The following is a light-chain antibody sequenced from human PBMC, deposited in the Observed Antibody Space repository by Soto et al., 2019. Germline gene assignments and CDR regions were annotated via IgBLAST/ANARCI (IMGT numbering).Light chain of an antibody. CDR3: QQYDSWPQA. CDR1: QSIINH. CDR2: GAS. V-gene: IGKV3-15*01. Sequence: PLERATLSWLASQSIINHLAWYQQKPGLSPRLLISGASTRATGSPVRFSGSGSGTDFTLTISRLESEDFALYYCQQYDSWPQAFGQGGKADIK. J-gene: IGKJ1*01.